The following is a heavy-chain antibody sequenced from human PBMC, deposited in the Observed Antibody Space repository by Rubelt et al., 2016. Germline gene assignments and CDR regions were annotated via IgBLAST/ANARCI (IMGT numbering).Heavy chain of an antibody. CDR3: ARPQGISDAFDI. J-gene: IGHJ3*02. Sequence: ERTGRIDPSDSYTNYSPSFQGHVTISADKSISTAYLQWSSLKASDTAMYYCARPQGISDAFDIWGQGTMATVSS. V-gene: IGHV5-10-1*01. CDR2: IDPSDSYT. D-gene: IGHD2/OR15-2a*01.